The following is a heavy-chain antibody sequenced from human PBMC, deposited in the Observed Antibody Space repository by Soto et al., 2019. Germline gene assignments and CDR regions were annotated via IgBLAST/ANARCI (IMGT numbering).Heavy chain of an antibody. CDR3: AVTRHWDYDFWSGYYPNWFDP. CDR2: IYYSGST. CDR1: GGSISSYY. Sequence: SETLSLTCTVSGGSISSYYWSWIRQPPGKGLEWIGYIYYSGSTNYNPSLKSRVTISVDTSKNQFSLKLSSVTAADTAVYYCAVTRHWDYDFWSGYYPNWFDPWGQGTLVTVSS. J-gene: IGHJ5*02. D-gene: IGHD3-3*01. V-gene: IGHV4-59*01.